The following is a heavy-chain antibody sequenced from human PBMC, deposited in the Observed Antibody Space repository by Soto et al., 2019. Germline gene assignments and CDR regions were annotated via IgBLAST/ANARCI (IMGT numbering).Heavy chain of an antibody. Sequence: PGGSLRLSCAASGSTFSSYAMSWVRQAPGKGLEWVAVIWYDASKQFYAASVEGRFTISRDNSKAILYLQMNSLRAEDTAVYYCAAWAEGATEVHWGQGTLVTVS. CDR2: IWYDASKQ. V-gene: IGHV3-33*08. CDR1: GSTFSSYA. J-gene: IGHJ4*02. D-gene: IGHD2-15*01. CDR3: AAWAEGATEVH.